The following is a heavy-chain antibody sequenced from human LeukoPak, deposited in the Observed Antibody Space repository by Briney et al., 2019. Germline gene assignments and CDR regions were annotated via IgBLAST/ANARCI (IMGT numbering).Heavy chain of an antibody. J-gene: IGHJ3*02. Sequence: GGSLRLSCVGSGFTFRSHWVNWVRQSPGKGLEWVANIKPDGIDKYYVDSARGRFTVSRDNAKNSASLQMNSLRAEDTAIYYCATISAQTFDIWGQGTLVSVSS. CDR2: IKPDGIDK. CDR3: ATISAQTFDI. V-gene: IGHV3-7*01. CDR1: GFTFRSHW. D-gene: IGHD5-24*01.